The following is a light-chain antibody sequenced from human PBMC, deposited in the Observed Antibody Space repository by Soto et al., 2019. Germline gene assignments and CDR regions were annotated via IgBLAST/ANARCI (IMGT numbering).Light chain of an antibody. CDR3: QQTYRTPLT. V-gene: IGKV1-39*01. J-gene: IGKJ4*01. CDR1: QYIERY. CDR2: AAS. Sequence: DIQMTQSPSSLSASVGDRVTITRRAGQYIERYLNWYQQKPGKAPKLLIYAASSLHSGVPSRFSGSGSGTDFTLTISSLQPEDFATFSCQQTYRTPLTFGGGTKVDIK.